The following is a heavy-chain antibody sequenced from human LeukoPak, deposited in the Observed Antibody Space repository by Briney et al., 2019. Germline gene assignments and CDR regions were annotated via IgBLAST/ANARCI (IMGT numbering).Heavy chain of an antibody. CDR3: ASARMTTVTEFDY. D-gene: IGHD4-17*01. Sequence: PSEPQTLTCTVSGXPISSYYRSWIRHPPGKGREPIGYIYYSGSTNYNPSLKSRVTISVDTSKNQFSLKMRSVTAADTAVYYCASARMTTVTEFDYWGQGTLVTVSS. V-gene: IGHV4-59*01. CDR2: IYYSGST. CDR1: GXPISSYY. J-gene: IGHJ4*02.